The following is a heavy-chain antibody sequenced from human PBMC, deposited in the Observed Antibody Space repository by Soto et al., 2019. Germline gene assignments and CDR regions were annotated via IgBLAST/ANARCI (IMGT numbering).Heavy chain of an antibody. Sequence: ASVKVSCKASGGTFSSYAISWVRQAPGQGLEWMGGIIPIFGTANYAQKFQGRVTITADESTSTAYMELSSLRSEDTAVYYCARGGRYNEFLPGHKPNKWSAPWAKGTRAT. CDR3: ARGGRYNEFLPGHKPNKWSAP. V-gene: IGHV1-69*13. J-gene: IGHJ5*02. D-gene: IGHD1-20*01. CDR1: GGTFSSYA. CDR2: IIPIFGTA.